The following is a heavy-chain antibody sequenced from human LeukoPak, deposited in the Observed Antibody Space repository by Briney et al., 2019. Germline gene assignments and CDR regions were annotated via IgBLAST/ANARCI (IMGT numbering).Heavy chain of an antibody. Sequence: GGSLRLSCAASGFTFSSYSMNWVRQAPGKGLEWVSYISSSSSTIYYADSVKGRFTISRDNAKNSLYLQMNSLRAEDTAVYYCARGPAISSSWYSFDYWGQGTLVTVSS. CDR2: ISSSSSTI. J-gene: IGHJ4*02. D-gene: IGHD6-13*01. CDR1: GFTFSSYS. CDR3: ARGPAISSSWYSFDY. V-gene: IGHV3-48*01.